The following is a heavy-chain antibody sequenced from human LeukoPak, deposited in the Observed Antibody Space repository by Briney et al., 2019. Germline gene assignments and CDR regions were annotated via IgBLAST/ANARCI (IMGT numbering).Heavy chain of an antibody. CDR1: GYTFTSYD. CDR3: ASGTQGGGYGSGSSFDY. V-gene: IGHV1-69*04. CDR2: IIPILGIA. J-gene: IGHJ4*02. Sequence: SVKVSCKASGYTFTSYDINWVRQATGQGLEWMGRIIPILGIANYAQKFQGRVTITADKSTSTAYMELSSLRSEDTAVYYCASGTQGGGYGSGSSFDYWGQGTLVTVSS. D-gene: IGHD3-10*01.